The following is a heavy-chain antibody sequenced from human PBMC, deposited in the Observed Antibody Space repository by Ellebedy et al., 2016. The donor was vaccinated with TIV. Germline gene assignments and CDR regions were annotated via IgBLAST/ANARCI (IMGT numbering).Heavy chain of an antibody. V-gene: IGHV1-46*01. CDR2: INPSGGKT. CDR3: ARGGMKVEGFDI. CDR1: GYTFSSFY. D-gene: IGHD3-22*01. J-gene: IGHJ4*02. Sequence: AASVKVSCNASGYTFSSFYILWLRRHPQHKLLGLAIINPSGGKTHNSQKFQGRVTVTRDTSTSTVYMELNSLTSEDSAVYYCARGGMKVEGFDIWGQGSLVTVSS.